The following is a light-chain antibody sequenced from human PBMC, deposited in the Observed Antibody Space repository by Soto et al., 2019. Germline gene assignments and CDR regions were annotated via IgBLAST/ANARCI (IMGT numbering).Light chain of an antibody. CDR1: SSDVGGYNY. CDR2: DVS. CDR3: SSYTSSSTLGV. V-gene: IGLV2-14*01. Sequence: QSALTQPASVSGSPGQSITISCTGTSSDVGGYNYVSWYQQHPGKDPKLMIYDVSNRPSGVSNRFSGSKSGNTASLTISGLQAEDEADYSCSSYTSSSTLGVFGGGTKLTV. J-gene: IGLJ3*02.